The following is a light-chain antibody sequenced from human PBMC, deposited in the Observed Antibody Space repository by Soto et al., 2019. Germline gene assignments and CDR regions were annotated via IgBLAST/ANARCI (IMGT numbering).Light chain of an antibody. J-gene: IGKJ5*01. Sequence: EIVLTQSPATLSLSPGAVATLSCRASQSVTTYLAWYQHKPGQAPRLLISDASDRAAGVPARFNGTGSGTDFTLTIGGLEPEDSAVYYCQQYHNWPPITFGQGTRLEIK. CDR2: DAS. CDR1: QSVTTY. CDR3: QQYHNWPPIT. V-gene: IGKV3-11*01.